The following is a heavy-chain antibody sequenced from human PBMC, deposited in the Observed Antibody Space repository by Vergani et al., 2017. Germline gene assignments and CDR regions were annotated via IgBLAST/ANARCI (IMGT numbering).Heavy chain of an antibody. J-gene: IGHJ4*02. Sequence: QLQLQESGPGLVKPSETLSLTCTVSGGSISSSSYYWGWIRQPPGKGLEWIGSIYYSGSTYYNPSLKSRVTISVDTSKNQFSLKLSSVTAADTAVYYCARQPHLGAALHFDYWGQGTLVTVSS. V-gene: IGHV4-39*01. CDR2: IYYSGST. CDR1: GGSISSSSYY. D-gene: IGHD6-6*01. CDR3: ARQPHLGAALHFDY.